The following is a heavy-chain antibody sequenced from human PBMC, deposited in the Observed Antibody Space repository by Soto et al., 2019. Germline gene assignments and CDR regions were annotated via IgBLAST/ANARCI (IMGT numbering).Heavy chain of an antibody. V-gene: IGHV4-34*01. Sequence: LPETLSLTCAVYGGSFSGYYWSWIRQPPGKGLEWIGEINHSGSTNYNPSLKSRVTISVDTSKNQFSLKLSSVTAADTAVYYCARGLGYCSGGSCQLSYYYGMDVWGQGTTVTVSS. CDR1: GGSFSGYY. J-gene: IGHJ6*02. CDR2: INHSGST. D-gene: IGHD2-15*01. CDR3: ARGLGYCSGGSCQLSYYYGMDV.